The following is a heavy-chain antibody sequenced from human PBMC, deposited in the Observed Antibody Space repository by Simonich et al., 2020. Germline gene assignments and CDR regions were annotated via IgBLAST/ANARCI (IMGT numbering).Heavy chain of an antibody. CDR1: GGSISSSSYY. CDR2: FYYKGST. J-gene: IGHJ4*02. Sequence: QLQLQESGPGLVKPSETLSLTCTVSGGSISSSSYYWCWIRQPPGKGLEWIGSFYYKGSTYYNPSLKGRVTISVDTSKNQFSLKLSSVTAADTAVYYCARQRVLMVYAIDYWGQGTLVTVSS. V-gene: IGHV4-39*01. D-gene: IGHD2-8*01. CDR3: ARQRVLMVYAIDY.